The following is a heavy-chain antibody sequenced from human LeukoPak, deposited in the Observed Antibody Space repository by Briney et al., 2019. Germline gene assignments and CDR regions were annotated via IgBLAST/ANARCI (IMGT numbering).Heavy chain of an antibody. CDR2: ISGHNGDT. D-gene: IGHD1-26*01. J-gene: IGHJ4*02. CDR3: ARDRFGVSSGSYDY. CDR1: GYTFTSYG. V-gene: IGHV1-18*01. Sequence: ASVKVSCKASGYTFTSYGVSWVRQAPGQGLEWMGWISGHNGDTNYAQKLQDRVSMTTDTSTSTAYMELRSLTSDDTAVYYCARDRFGVSSGSYDYWGQGTLVTVSS.